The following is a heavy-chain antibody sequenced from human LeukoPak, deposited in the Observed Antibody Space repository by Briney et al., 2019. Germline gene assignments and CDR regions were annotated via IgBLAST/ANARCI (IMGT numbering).Heavy chain of an antibody. D-gene: IGHD3-10*01. V-gene: IGHV3-21*01. CDR2: ISSSSSYI. CDR1: GFTFSSYS. CDR3: ARERARRGEVSVDY. Sequence: GGSLRLSCAASGFTFSSYSMNWVRQAPGKGLEWVSSISSSSSYIYYADSVKGRFNISRDNAKNSLYLQMNSVRAEDTAVYYCARERARRGEVSVDYWGQGTLVTVSS. J-gene: IGHJ4*02.